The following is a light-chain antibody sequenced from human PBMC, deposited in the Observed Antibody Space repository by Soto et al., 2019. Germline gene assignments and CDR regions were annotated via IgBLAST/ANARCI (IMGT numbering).Light chain of an antibody. CDR3: QVWDSSSDHPVV. Sequence: SSELTQPPSVSVAPGKTARITCGGNNIGSKSVHWYQQKPGQAPVLVIYYDSDRPSGIPERFSGSNSGNTATLTISRVEAGDEADDYCQVWDSSSDHPVVFGGGTKLTVL. V-gene: IGLV3-21*04. J-gene: IGLJ2*01. CDR1: NIGSKS. CDR2: YDS.